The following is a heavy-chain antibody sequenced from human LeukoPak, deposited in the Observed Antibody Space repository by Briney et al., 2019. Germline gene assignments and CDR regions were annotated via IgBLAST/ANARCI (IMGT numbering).Heavy chain of an antibody. D-gene: IGHD6-13*01. J-gene: IGHJ3*02. Sequence: GGSLRLSCAASGFTFDDYAMHWVRQAPGKGLEWVSGISWNSGSIGYADSVKGRFTISRDNAKNSLYLQMNSLRAEDTALYYCAKSIAAAGTWAFDIWGQGTTVTVSS. CDR2: ISWNSGSI. CDR3: AKSIAAAGTWAFDI. V-gene: IGHV3-9*01. CDR1: GFTFDDYA.